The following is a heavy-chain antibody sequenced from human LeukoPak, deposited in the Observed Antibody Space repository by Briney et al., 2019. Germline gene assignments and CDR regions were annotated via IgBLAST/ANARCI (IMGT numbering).Heavy chain of an antibody. CDR1: GGSISSSNYY. J-gene: IGHJ4*02. CDR3: AGIDYDDSRRSWDY. Sequence: SGTLSLTCTVSGGSISSSNYYWGWIRQPPGKGLEWIGSIYYSGSTYYNPSLKSRVTISIDTSKNQFSLKLSSVTAADTAVYYCAGIDYDDSRRSWDYWGQGTLVTVSS. V-gene: IGHV4-39*01. CDR2: IYYSGST. D-gene: IGHD3-22*01.